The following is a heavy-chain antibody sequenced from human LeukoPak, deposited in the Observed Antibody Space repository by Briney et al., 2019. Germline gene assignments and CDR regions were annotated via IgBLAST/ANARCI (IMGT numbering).Heavy chain of an antibody. J-gene: IGHJ4*02. V-gene: IGHV3-7*01. CDR3: ARDLWAVAGRAFDY. CDR2: IKEDGSEK. CDR1: GFTFSSYA. D-gene: IGHD6-19*01. Sequence: PGGSLRLSCAASGFTFSSYAMSWVRQAPGKGLEWVANIKEDGSEKYYEDSVKGRFTSSRDNARNSLYLQMNNLRAEDTAVYYCARDLWAVAGRAFDYWGQGTLVTVSS.